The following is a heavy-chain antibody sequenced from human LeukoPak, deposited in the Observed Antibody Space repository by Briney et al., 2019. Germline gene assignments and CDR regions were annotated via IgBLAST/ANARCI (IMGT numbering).Heavy chain of an antibody. Sequence: GGSLRLSCAASGFTFSSYAMSWVRQAPGKGLEWVSAISGSGGSTYYADSVKGRFTIFRDNSKNTLHLQMHSLRVEDTAVYYCASKLLPAAEQGLAYWGQGTLVTVSS. CDR2: ISGSGGST. V-gene: IGHV3-23*01. J-gene: IGHJ4*02. CDR1: GFTFSSYA. CDR3: ASKLLPAAEQGLAY. D-gene: IGHD2-2*01.